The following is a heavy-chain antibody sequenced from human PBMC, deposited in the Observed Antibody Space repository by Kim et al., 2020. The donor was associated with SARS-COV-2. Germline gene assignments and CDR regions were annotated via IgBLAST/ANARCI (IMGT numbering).Heavy chain of an antibody. CDR3: TTFPVRGLSAFDI. D-gene: IGHD6-19*01. J-gene: IGHJ3*02. V-gene: IGHV3-15*01. Sequence: GGSLRLSCAGSRFTFSNSWLSWVRQAPGKGLEWVGHIKSNGDGGTTDYAAPVQGRFTITRNESKNTLYLQMSSRQTEDTAVYYCTTFPVRGLSAFDIWGQGRMLTVFS. CDR1: RFTFSNSW. CDR2: IKSNGDGGTT.